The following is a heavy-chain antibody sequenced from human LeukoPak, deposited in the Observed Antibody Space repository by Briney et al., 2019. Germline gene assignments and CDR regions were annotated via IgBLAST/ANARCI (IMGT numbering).Heavy chain of an antibody. CDR3: ARGGYYYDSSGPYAYAFDI. D-gene: IGHD3-22*01. Sequence: SETLSLTCTVSGGSINSYYWTWIRQPPGKGLEWIGYIYYGGSTNYNPSLKSRVTISVDTSKNQFSLKLSSVTAADTAVYYCARGGYYYDSSGPYAYAFDIWGQGTMVTVSS. J-gene: IGHJ3*02. V-gene: IGHV4-59*01. CDR1: GGSINSYY. CDR2: IYYGGST.